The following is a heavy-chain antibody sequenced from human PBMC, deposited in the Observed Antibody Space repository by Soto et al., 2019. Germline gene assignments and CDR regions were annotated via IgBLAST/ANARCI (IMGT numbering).Heavy chain of an antibody. CDR2: IGSAGDT. D-gene: IGHD2-2*02. CDR1: GFTFSSYD. CDR3: ARSYTTNDGFDP. Sequence: PGGSLRLSCAASGFTFSSYDMHWVRQATGKGLEWVSAIGSAGDTYYPGSVKGRFTISRENAKNSLYLQMNSLRAEDTAVYYCARSYTTNDGFDPWGQGTLVTVSS. V-gene: IGHV3-13*01. J-gene: IGHJ5*02.